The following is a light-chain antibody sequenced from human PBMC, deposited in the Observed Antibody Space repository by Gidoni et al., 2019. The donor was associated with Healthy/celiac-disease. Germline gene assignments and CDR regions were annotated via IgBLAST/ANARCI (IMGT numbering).Light chain of an antibody. CDR3: QQDYNLPRT. Sequence: PGERVTLSCRASQSVSSSYLTWYQQKPGQAPRLLIYGASTRATGIPARFSGSGSGTDFTLTISSLQPADFAVYYCQQDYNLPRTFGQGTKVEIK. CDR2: GAS. J-gene: IGKJ1*01. CDR1: QSVSSSY. V-gene: IGKV3D-7*01.